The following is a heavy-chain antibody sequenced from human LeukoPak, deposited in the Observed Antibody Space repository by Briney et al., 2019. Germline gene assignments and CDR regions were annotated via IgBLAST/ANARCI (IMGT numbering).Heavy chain of an antibody. CDR1: GYTFIHYG. J-gene: IGHJ4*02. Sequence: PSVKVSCKASGYTFIHYGLSWVRQASGQGLEWMGWISGYNGNTNYAEKFQGRVTMTIDTSTSTAYMEVRSLRPDDMAVYYCARERYAAMGQYFDYWGQGTLLTVSS. CDR2: ISGYNGNT. D-gene: IGHD3-16*01. CDR3: ARERYAAMGQYFDY. V-gene: IGHV1-18*03.